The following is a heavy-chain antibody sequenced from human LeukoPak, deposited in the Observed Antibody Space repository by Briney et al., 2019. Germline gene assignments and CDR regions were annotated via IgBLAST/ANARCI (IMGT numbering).Heavy chain of an antibody. CDR1: GGSLGSNI. J-gene: IGHJ5*02. V-gene: IGHV1-69*05. CDR3: ARGWGIPAPISWFDP. Sequence: ASVKVSCKASGGSLGSNIIGWVRQAPGQGLEWMGGIVPIFGKTNYAQKFQGRVTITTDESSNTAFMELSSLRSDDTAIYYCARGWGIPAPISWFDPWGQGTLVTVSS. CDR2: IVPIFGKT. D-gene: IGHD2-2*01.